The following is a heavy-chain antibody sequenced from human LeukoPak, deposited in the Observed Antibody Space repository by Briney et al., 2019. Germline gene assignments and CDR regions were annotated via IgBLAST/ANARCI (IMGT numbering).Heavy chain of an antibody. CDR3: ATAPVGASELYYFDY. V-gene: IGHV1-24*01. Sequence: ASVKVSCKVSGYTPTELSMHWVRQAPGKGLEWMGGFDPEDGETIYAQKFQGRVTTTEDTSTDTAYMELSSLRSEDTAVYYCATAPVGASELYYFDYWGQGTLVTVSS. CDR1: GYTPTELS. D-gene: IGHD1-26*01. CDR2: FDPEDGET. J-gene: IGHJ4*02.